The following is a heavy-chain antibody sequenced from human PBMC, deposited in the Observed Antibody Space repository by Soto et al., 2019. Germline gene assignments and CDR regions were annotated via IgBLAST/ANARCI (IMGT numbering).Heavy chain of an antibody. CDR3: ARAHGGQNPYGDYVGWFDP. V-gene: IGHV1-18*04. D-gene: IGHD4-17*01. CDR2: ISAYNGNT. CDR1: GYTFTSYG. J-gene: IGHJ5*02. Sequence: QVQLVQSGAEVKKPGASVKVSCKASGYTFTSYGISWVRQAPGQGLEWMGWISAYNGNTNYAQKLQGRVTMTTDTSTSTANMELRSLRSDDTAVYYCARAHGGQNPYGDYVGWFDPWGQGTLVTVSS.